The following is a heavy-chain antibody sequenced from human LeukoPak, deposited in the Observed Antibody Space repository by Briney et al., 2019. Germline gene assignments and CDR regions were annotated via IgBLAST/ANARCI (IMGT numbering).Heavy chain of an antibody. J-gene: IGHJ6*02. CDR2: ISYDGSNK. Sequence: GGSLRLSCAASGFTFSSYAMHWVRQAPGKGLEWVAVISYDGSNKYYADSVKGRFTISRDNSKNTLYLQMNSLRAEDTAVYYCAKVSSMVTTKYGMDVWGQGTTVTVSS. CDR3: AKVSSMVTTKYGMDV. D-gene: IGHD4-17*01. V-gene: IGHV3-30-3*01. CDR1: GFTFSSYA.